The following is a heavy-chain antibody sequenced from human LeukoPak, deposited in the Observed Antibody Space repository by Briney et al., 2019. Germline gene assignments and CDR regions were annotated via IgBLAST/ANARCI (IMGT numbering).Heavy chain of an antibody. CDR2: ISSSGSTI. CDR3: ARDKNVGGAFEM. D-gene: IGHD1-26*01. V-gene: IGHV3-48*03. J-gene: IGHJ3*02. Sequence: QPGGSLRLSCAASGFTFSSYEMNWVRQAPGKGLEWVSYISSSGSTIYYADSVEGRFTISRDNAKNSLYLQMNSLRAEDTAVYYCARDKNVGGAFEMWGQGTMVTVSS. CDR1: GFTFSSYE.